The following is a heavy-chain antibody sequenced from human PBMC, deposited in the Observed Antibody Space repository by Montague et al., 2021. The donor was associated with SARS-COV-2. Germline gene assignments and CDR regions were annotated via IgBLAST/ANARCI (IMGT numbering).Heavy chain of an antibody. J-gene: IGHJ6*02. D-gene: IGHD2-8*01. Sequence: SETLSLTCSVSGGSISGYYWSWLRQPPGKGLEWIGDIYYSGSTKXNPSLKSRVTISVDRSKNQFSLNLNSVTAADTAVYFRARLLRSCTNGVCRTYHYYAMDVWGQGSTVTVSS. CDR3: ARLLRSCTNGVCRTYHYYAMDV. CDR2: IYYSGST. V-gene: IGHV4-59*01. CDR1: GGSISGYY.